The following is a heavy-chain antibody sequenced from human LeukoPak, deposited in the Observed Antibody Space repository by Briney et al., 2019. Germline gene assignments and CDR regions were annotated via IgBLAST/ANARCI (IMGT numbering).Heavy chain of an antibody. CDR2: IYTSGST. Sequence: SETLSLTCTVSGGSISSSSYYWGWIRQPAGKGLEWIGRIYTSGSTNYNPSLKSRVTISVDTSKNQFSLKLSSVTAADTAVYYCARGDTVTVFDYWGQGTLVTVSS. V-gene: IGHV4-61*02. J-gene: IGHJ4*02. D-gene: IGHD4-17*01. CDR3: ARGDTVTVFDY. CDR1: GGSISSSSYY.